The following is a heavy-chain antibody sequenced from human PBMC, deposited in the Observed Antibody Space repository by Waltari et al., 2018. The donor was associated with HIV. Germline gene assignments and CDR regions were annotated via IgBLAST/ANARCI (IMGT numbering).Heavy chain of an antibody. V-gene: IGHV1-69*01. J-gene: IGHJ6*02. CDR3: ARDHHGNKLLYGMDV. CDR1: GGTFSSYA. CDR2: IIPAFGTA. Sequence: QVQLVQSGAEVKKPGSSVRVSCKVSGGTFSSYAINWVRQAPRQGLEWMGGIIPAFGTANYAERFQGRVTITADEYTSTAYMDLSSLRSEDTAVYFCARDHHGNKLLYGMDVWGQGTTVTV.